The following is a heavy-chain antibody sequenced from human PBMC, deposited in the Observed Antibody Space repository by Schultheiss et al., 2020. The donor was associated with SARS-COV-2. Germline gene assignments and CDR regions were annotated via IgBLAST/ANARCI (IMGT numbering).Heavy chain of an antibody. D-gene: IGHD3-3*01. J-gene: IGHJ3*02. CDR2: IYYSGST. Sequence: SETLSLTCAVYGGSFSGYYWGWIRQPPGKGLEWIGYIYYSGSTNYNPSLKSRVTISVDTSKNQFSLKLSSVTAADTAVYYCARVYYDFWSGYDAFDIWGQGTMVTVSS. CDR3: ARVYYDFWSGYDAFDI. CDR1: GGSFSGYY. V-gene: IGHV4-59*12.